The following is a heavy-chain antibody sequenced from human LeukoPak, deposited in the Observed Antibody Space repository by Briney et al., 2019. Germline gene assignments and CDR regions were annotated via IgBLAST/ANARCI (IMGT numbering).Heavy chain of an antibody. J-gene: IGHJ4*02. CDR2: VSGSGGNT. Sequence: GGSLRLSCAASGFTFTNSAMTWVRQAPGKGLEWVSTVSGSGGNTYYADSVKGRFTISRDNSEDTLYLQMNSLRAQDTAVYYCAKSLAVPGSPDYWGQGTLVTVSS. V-gene: IGHV3-23*01. CDR3: AKSLAVPGSPDY. D-gene: IGHD6-19*01. CDR1: GFTFTNSA.